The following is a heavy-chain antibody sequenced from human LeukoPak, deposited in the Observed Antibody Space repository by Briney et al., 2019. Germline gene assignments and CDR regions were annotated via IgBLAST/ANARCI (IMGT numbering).Heavy chain of an antibody. V-gene: IGHV3-43*01. CDR1: GFTFDRFT. CDR2: INRRGHT. CDR3: ARGLFPQYYYGSGSYYSPPRPFDP. Sequence: SGGSLRLSCAASGFTFDRFTIHWVRQTPGKGLEWVSLINRRGHTFCADSVKGRFTISRDNAKNTLYLQMNSLRAEDTAVYYCARGLFPQYYYGSGSYYSPPRPFDPWGQGTLVTVSS. D-gene: IGHD3-10*01. J-gene: IGHJ5*02.